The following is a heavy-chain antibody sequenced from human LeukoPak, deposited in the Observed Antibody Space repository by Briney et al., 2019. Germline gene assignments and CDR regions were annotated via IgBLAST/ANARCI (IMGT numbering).Heavy chain of an antibody. J-gene: IGHJ4*02. D-gene: IGHD6-6*01. V-gene: IGHV3-74*01. Sequence: GGSLRLSCAASGFTFNNYWIHWVRQLPGKGLVWVSRISPTGSTTSYADSVKGRFTVSRDNAKNTLYLQVNNLRAEDTAVYYCARGPNSNWSGLDFWGQGTLLTVSS. CDR2: ISPTGSTT. CDR3: ARGPNSNWSGLDF. CDR1: GFTFNNYW.